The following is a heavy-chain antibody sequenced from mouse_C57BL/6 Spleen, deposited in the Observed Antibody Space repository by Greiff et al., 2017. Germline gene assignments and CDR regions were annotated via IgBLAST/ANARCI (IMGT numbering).Heavy chain of an antibody. Sequence: VQLQQSGPELVKPGASVKMSCKASGYTFTDYNMHWVKQSHGQSLEWIGFINPNNGGTSYNQKFKGKATLTVNKSSSTAYMELRSLTSEDSAVYYCARNVYYPYYFDYWGQGTTLTVSS. D-gene: IGHD2-3*01. CDR3: ARNVYYPYYFDY. J-gene: IGHJ2*01. V-gene: IGHV1-22*01. CDR2: INPNNGGT. CDR1: GYTFTDYN.